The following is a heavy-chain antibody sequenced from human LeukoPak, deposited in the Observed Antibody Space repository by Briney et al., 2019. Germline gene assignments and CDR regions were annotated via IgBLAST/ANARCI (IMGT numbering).Heavy chain of an antibody. CDR1: GGSFSGYY. J-gene: IGHJ6*03. V-gene: IGHV4-34*01. D-gene: IGHD2-15*01. Sequence: SETLSLTCAVYGGSFSGYYWSWIRQPPGKGLEWIGEINHSGSTNYNPSLKSRVTISVDTSKNQFSLKLSSVTAADTAVYYCARGYCSGGSCYSGWYYYYYMDVWGKGTTVTISS. CDR2: INHSGST. CDR3: ARGYCSGGSCYSGWYYYYYMDV.